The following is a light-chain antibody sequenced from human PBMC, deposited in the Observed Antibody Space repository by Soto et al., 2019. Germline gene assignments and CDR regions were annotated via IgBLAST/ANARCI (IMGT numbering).Light chain of an antibody. CDR2: DAS. J-gene: IGKJ4*01. CDR3: QQLNNYPLT. Sequence: AIQLTQSPSSLSASVGDRVTITCRASQGISSALAWYQQKPGKAPKLLIYDASSLESGVPSRFSGSGSGTDFTLTISSLPPEDFATYYCQQLNNYPLTFGGGTKVDIK. V-gene: IGKV1D-13*01. CDR1: QGISSA.